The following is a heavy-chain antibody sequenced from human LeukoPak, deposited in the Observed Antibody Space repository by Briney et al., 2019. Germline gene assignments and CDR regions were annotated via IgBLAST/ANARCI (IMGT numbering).Heavy chain of an antibody. J-gene: IGHJ3*02. D-gene: IGHD4-23*01. V-gene: IGHV5-51*01. CDR2: IYPGDSDT. CDR1: GYSFTSYW. Sequence: GESLRISCKGSGYSFTSYWIGWVRQMPGKGLEWMRIIYPGDSDTRYSPSFQGQVTISADKSISTAYLQWSSLKASDTAMYYCARYPRRDYGGNRVSFDIWGQGTMVTVSS. CDR3: ARYPRRDYGGNRVSFDI.